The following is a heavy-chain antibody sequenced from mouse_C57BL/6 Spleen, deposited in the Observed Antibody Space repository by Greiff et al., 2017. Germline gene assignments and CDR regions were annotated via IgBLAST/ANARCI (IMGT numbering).Heavy chain of an antibody. CDR2: IYWDDDK. J-gene: IGHJ4*01. V-gene: IGHV8-12*01. Sequence: VKLVESGPGILQSSQTLSLTCSFSGFSLSTSGMGVSWIRQPSGKGLEWLAHIYWDDDKRYNPSLKSRLTISKDTSRNQVFLKITSVDTADTATYYCARSNYDYAMDYWGQGTSVTVSS. CDR1: GFSLSTSGMG. D-gene: IGHD1-1*02. CDR3: ARSNYDYAMDY.